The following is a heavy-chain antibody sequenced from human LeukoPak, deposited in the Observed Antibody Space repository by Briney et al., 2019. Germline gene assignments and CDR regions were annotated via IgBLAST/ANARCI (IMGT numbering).Heavy chain of an antibody. CDR2: IYHSGGT. Sequence: SETLSLTCAVSGYSISSGYYWGWIRQPPGKGLEWIGSIYHSGGTYYNPSLKSRVTISVDTSKNQFSLKLSSVTAADTAVYYCARQYSSGWYDPYYMDVWGKGTTVTVSS. CDR1: GYSISSGYY. V-gene: IGHV4-38-2*01. CDR3: ARQYSSGWYDPYYMDV. J-gene: IGHJ6*03. D-gene: IGHD6-19*01.